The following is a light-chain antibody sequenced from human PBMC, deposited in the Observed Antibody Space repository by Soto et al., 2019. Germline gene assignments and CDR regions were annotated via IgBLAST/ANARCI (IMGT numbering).Light chain of an antibody. V-gene: IGLV2-14*01. CDR1: ISDVGGYNY. Sequence: QSVLTQPASVSGSPGQSITISCTGTISDVGGYNYVSWYQQHPGKAPKLMIYEVSHRPSGVSNRFSGSKSGNTASLTISGLQAEDEADYYCSSYTGSSTLYVFGTGTKVTVL. J-gene: IGLJ1*01. CDR2: EVS. CDR3: SSYTGSSTLYV.